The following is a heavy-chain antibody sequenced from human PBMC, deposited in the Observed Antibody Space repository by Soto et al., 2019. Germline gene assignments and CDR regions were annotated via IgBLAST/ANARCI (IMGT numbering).Heavy chain of an antibody. CDR2: IYYRGST. Sequence: SETLSLTCTVSGGSISSYYGGWFRQPPGKGLEWIGYIYYRGSTTYHPSIKSRVTISVDTSKNQFSLNLTSVTAADTAVYYCARLGGYYQAFDQWGQGSLVTVS. CDR1: GGSISSYY. V-gene: IGHV4-59*08. CDR3: ARLGGYYQAFDQ. D-gene: IGHD3-22*01. J-gene: IGHJ4*02.